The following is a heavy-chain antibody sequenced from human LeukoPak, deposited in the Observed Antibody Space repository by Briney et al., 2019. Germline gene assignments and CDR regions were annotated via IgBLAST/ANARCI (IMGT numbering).Heavy chain of an antibody. Sequence: ASVKVSCKASGYTFTGYYMHWVRQAPGQGLEWMGWINPNSGGTNYAQKFQGRVTMTRDTSISTAYMELSRLRSDDTAVYYCARAGTVVVVPAAISRHNWFDPWGQGTPVTVSS. CDR1: GYTFTGYY. CDR2: INPNSGGT. J-gene: IGHJ5*02. V-gene: IGHV1-2*02. D-gene: IGHD2-2*01. CDR3: ARAGTVVVVPAAISRHNWFDP.